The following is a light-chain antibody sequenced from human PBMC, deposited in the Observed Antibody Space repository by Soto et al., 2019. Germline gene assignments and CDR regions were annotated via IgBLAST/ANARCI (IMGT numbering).Light chain of an antibody. CDR1: SSDVGGYNY. Sequence: QSGLTQPASVSGSPGQSITISCTGTSSDVGGYNYVSWYQHHPGKAPKLMIYEVSNRPSGVSNRFSGSKSGNTASLTISGLQAEDEADYYCSSYTSSSTFWVFGGGTKLTVL. CDR3: SSYTSSSTFWV. CDR2: EVS. J-gene: IGLJ3*02. V-gene: IGLV2-14*01.